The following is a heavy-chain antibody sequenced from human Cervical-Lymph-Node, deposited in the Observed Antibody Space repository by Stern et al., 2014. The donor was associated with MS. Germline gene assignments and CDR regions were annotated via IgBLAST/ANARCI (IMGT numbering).Heavy chain of an antibody. CDR2: ITTNTGNP. Sequence: QVQLEQSGSELKKPGASVKVSCKASGYTFTHYAMSWVRQAPGPGLPWMGWITTNTGNPTYAQDFTGRFVFSLDTSVSTAYLQTSSLQTEDTAVYFCARVSRDGYGLSGYWGQGTLVTVSS. CDR1: GYTFTHYA. CDR3: ARVSRDGYGLSGY. J-gene: IGHJ4*02. V-gene: IGHV7-4-1*02. D-gene: IGHD5-24*01.